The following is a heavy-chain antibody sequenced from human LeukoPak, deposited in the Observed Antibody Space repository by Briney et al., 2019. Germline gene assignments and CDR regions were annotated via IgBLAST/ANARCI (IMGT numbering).Heavy chain of an antibody. V-gene: IGHV1-18*01. CDR1: GYTFTSYG. CDR2: INADNGDT. D-gene: IGHD3-10*01. CDR3: ARDVSGYGSQRLIYYTDV. Sequence: ASVKVSCKASGYTFTSYGIRWVRQAPGQGLEWRGWINADNGDTNYAQKLQGRVTMTTDTSTSTAYMEVRSLRVDDTGVYYCARDVSGYGSQRLIYYTDVWGKGTTVTVSS. J-gene: IGHJ6*03.